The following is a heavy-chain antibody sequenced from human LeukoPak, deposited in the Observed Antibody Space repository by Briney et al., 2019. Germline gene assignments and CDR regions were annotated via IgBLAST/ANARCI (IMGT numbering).Heavy chain of an antibody. J-gene: IGHJ6*03. CDR1: GYSISSDYY. CDR2: IYQSGST. V-gene: IGHV4-38-2*02. Sequence: PSETLSLTCTVSGYSISSDYYWGWIRQPPGKGRVWIGSIYQSGSTYYNPSLKRRVTISVDTSKNQFSLKLSAVTAADTAVYYCARETSQKGAHYMDVWGKGTTITISS. D-gene: IGHD3-16*01. CDR3: ARETSQKGAHYMDV.